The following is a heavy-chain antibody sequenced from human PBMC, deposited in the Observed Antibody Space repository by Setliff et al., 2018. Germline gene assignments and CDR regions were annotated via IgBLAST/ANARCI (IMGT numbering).Heavy chain of an antibody. J-gene: IGHJ6*03. CDR1: GGSIGPHY. V-gene: IGHV4-59*11. CDR2: IIYSETA. Sequence: PSETLSLTCTVYGGSIGPHYWSWIRQAPGKGLEWIGHIIYSETAKYNPSLESRAAISVDSSKNQFSLKLRSVTAADTAVYYCARDRSTVIRGVTSFFYYYMDVWGGGTTVTVSS. D-gene: IGHD3-10*01. CDR3: ARDRSTVIRGVTSFFYYYMDV.